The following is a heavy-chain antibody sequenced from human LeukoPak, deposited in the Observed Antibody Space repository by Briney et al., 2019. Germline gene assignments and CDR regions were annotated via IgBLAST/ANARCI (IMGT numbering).Heavy chain of an antibody. Sequence: ASVKVSCKASGYTFTSYGISWVRQAPGQGLEWMGWISAYNGNTNYAQKLQGRVTMTTDTSTSTAYMELRSLRSDDTAVYYCARSFLYCRSTSCHLYYWGQGTLVTVSS. J-gene: IGHJ4*02. CDR1: GYTFTSYG. CDR2: ISAYNGNT. D-gene: IGHD2-2*01. CDR3: ARSFLYCRSTSCHLYY. V-gene: IGHV1-18*01.